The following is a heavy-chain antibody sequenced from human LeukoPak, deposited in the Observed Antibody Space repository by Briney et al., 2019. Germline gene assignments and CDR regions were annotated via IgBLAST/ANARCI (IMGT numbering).Heavy chain of an antibody. CDR2: IRYDGSNK. CDR3: AQLDYYDSSGYYSDY. CDR1: GFTFSSYG. V-gene: IGHV3-30*02. Sequence: GGSLRLSCAASGFTFSSYGMHWVRQAPGKGLEWVAFIRYDGSNKYYADSVKGRFTISRDNSKNTLYPQMNSLRAEDTAVYYCAQLDYYDSSGYYSDYWGQGTLVTVSS. D-gene: IGHD3-22*01. J-gene: IGHJ4*02.